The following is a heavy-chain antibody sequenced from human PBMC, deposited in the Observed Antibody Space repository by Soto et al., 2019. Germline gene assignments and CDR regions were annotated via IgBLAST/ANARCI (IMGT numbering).Heavy chain of an antibody. CDR2: EE. CDR3: ARDRLISDF. V-gene: IGHV3-7*01. Sequence: EENYVDSVKGRFTISRDNAENSVYLQMNSLRPEDTAVYYCARDRLISDFWGQGTMVTVSS. J-gene: IGHJ3*01. D-gene: IGHD3-22*01.